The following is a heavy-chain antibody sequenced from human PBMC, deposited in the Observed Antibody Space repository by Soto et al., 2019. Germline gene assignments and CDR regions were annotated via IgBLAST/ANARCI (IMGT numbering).Heavy chain of an antibody. D-gene: IGHD3-22*01. CDR1: GFTFINYA. Sequence: PGGSLRLSCAASGFTFINYAMSWVRQAPGKGLEWVSGISGSGGGTYYADSVKGRFTISRDNSKNTLYLQMNSLRAEDTAVYYCATRNYYDSSGYYYYYYFDYWGQGTLVTVSS. V-gene: IGHV3-23*01. CDR3: ATRNYYDSSGYYYYYYFDY. J-gene: IGHJ4*02. CDR2: ISGSGGGT.